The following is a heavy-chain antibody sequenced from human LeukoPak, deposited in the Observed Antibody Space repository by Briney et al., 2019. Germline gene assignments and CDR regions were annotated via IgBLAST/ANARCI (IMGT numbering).Heavy chain of an antibody. CDR1: GGSISSGNYY. J-gene: IGHJ5*02. CDR2: IYTSGIT. Sequence: SETLSLTCTVSGGSISSGNYYWYWIRQPAGKGLEWIGRIYTSGITNYNPSLKSRVTISVDTSKNQFSLKLISVTASDTAAYYCARLPDPWGQGTLVTVSS. V-gene: IGHV4-61*02. CDR3: ARLPDP.